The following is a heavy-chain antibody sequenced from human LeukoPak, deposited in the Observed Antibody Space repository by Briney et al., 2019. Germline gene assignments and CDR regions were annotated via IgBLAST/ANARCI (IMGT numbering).Heavy chain of an antibody. CDR2: MNPNSANT. CDR1: GYTFTSYD. D-gene: IGHD6-6*01. J-gene: IGHJ4*02. CDR3: ARGRERGSSSSFTNY. V-gene: IGHV1-8*03. Sequence: ASVKVSCKASGYTFTSYDINWVRQATGQGLEWMGWMNPNSANTGYAQKFQGRVTITRNTSISTTYMELSSLRFEDTAVYYCARGRERGSSSSFTNYWGQGTLVIVSS.